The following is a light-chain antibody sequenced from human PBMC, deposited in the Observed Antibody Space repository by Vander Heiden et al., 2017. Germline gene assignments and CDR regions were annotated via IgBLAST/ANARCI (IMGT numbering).Light chain of an antibody. J-gene: IGKJ1*01. Sequence: EIVMTQSPVTLSVSPGEGATLSCRASQSVSSNLAWYQQKPGQAPRLLIYGTSARATGIPARFSGSGSGTEFTLTISSLLSEDFAIYYCQQYYNWPWTFGHGTKVEIK. V-gene: IGKV3-15*01. CDR1: QSVSSN. CDR2: GTS. CDR3: QQYYNWPWT.